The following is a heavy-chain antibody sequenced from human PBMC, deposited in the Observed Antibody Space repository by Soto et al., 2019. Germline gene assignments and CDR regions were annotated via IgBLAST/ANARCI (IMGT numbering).Heavy chain of an antibody. V-gene: IGHV3-15*01. CDR2: VKRKTNGGTT. Sequence: NPGGSLRLSCAASGFTFTNAWMSWVRQAPGKGLEWVGRVKRKTNGGTTDYAAPVKDRFNISRDDSKNTLYLQMNNLKTEDTAVYYCATCYGSGTDCQEDYLAFWGQGTPVTVSS. D-gene: IGHD3-10*01. J-gene: IGHJ4*02. CDR1: GFTFTNAW. CDR3: ATCYGSGTDCQEDYLAF.